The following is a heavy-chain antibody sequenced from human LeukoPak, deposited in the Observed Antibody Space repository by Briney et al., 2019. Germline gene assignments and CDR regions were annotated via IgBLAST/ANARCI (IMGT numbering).Heavy chain of an antibody. V-gene: IGHV3-48*03. CDR2: ISSSGSTI. J-gene: IGHJ4*02. Sequence: GGPLRLSCAASGFTFSSYEMNWVRQAPGKGLEGVSYISSSGSTIYYADSVKGRFTISRDNAKNSLYLQMNSLRAEDTAVYYCAEDSVSGWFDYWGQGTLVTVSS. CDR1: GFTFSSYE. CDR3: AEDSVSGWFDY. D-gene: IGHD6-19*01.